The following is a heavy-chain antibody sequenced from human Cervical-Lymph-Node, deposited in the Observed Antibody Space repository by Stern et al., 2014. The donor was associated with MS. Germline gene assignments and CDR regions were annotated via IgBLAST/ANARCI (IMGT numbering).Heavy chain of an antibody. CDR2: ISYDGNHK. CDR1: GFTFRSYG. CDR3: ARDYEDTSMLFDH. D-gene: IGHD2-8*01. V-gene: IGHV3-30*03. Sequence: VQLVESGGAVVQPGRSLRLSCAASGFTFRSYGMHLVRKAPGKGQEWVTVISYDGNHKSYAASVKGRFTISRDNSKNTLHLQMNSVTPDDTAIYYCARDYEDTSMLFDHWGQGTLVTVSS. J-gene: IGHJ4*02.